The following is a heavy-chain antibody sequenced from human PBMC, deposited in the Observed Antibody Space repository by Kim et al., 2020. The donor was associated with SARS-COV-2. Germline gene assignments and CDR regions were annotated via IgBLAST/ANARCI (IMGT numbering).Heavy chain of an antibody. Sequence: SETLSLTCAVYGGSFSGYYWSWIRQPPGKGLEWIGEINHSGSTNYNPSLKSRVTISVDTSKNQFSLKLSSVTAADTAVYYCARGRAGSSGWYRYYYYGM. CDR3: ARGRAGSSGWYRYYYYGM. V-gene: IGHV4-34*01. CDR2: INHSGST. J-gene: IGHJ6*01. CDR1: GGSFSGYY. D-gene: IGHD6-19*01.